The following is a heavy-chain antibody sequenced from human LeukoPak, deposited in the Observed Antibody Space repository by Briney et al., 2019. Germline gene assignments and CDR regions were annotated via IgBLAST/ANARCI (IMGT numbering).Heavy chain of an antibody. CDR2: IKQDGREK. V-gene: IGHV3-7*01. CDR1: GFTFSSYW. D-gene: IGHD3-9*01. Sequence: GGSLTLTCAASGFTFSSYWLSWVRQAPGKGLEWVANIKQDGREKYYVDSVKGRFTISRDNAKNSLYLQMNSLRAEDTAVYYCARDKTYDVLRYFDWLPYNWFDPWGQGTLVTVSS. CDR3: ARDKTYDVLRYFDWLPYNWFDP. J-gene: IGHJ5*02.